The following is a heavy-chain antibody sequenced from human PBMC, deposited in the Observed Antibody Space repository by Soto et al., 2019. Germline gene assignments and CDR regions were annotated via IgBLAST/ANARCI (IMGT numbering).Heavy chain of an antibody. V-gene: IGHV3-66*01. Sequence: EVQLVESGGDLVQPGGSLRLSCAASGFTVSSKYMSWVRQAPGKGLEWVAVIQRGGSIYYEDSVKGRSAIYRDSSKNTVYLPRNSLRAEDTAVYYCARDDVHCSGCICYGVPMAVWGKGDKGTVSS. CDR3: ARDDVHCSGCICYGVPMAV. D-gene: IGHD2-15*01. CDR1: GFTVSSKY. J-gene: IGHJ6*03. CDR2: IQRGGSI.